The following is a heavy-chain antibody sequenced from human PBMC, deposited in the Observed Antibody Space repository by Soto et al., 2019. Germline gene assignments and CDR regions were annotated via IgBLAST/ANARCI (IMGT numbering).Heavy chain of an antibody. Sequence: SVKVSCKASGFTFTSSAVQWVRQARGQRLDWIGWIVVGSGNTNYAQKFQERVTITRDMSTSTAYMELSSLRSEDTAVYYCAADPLEEFWRAGFDPWGQGTLVTVSS. CDR1: GFTFTSSA. V-gene: IGHV1-58*01. CDR3: AADPLEEFWRAGFDP. D-gene: IGHD6-19*01. CDR2: IVVGSGNT. J-gene: IGHJ5*02.